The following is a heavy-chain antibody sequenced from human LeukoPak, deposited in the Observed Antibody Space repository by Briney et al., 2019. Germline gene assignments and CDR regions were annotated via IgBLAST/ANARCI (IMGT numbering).Heavy chain of an antibody. Sequence: GGSLRLSCAASGFNFGGYAMSWVRDVPGKGLEWVSGINWNGGYTYYVDPVKGRFTISRDNAKNSLFLQMNSLRAEDTALYYCTKDRGEGLYADAFDIWGQGTPVTVSS. D-gene: IGHD2/OR15-2a*01. J-gene: IGHJ3*02. CDR1: GFNFGGYA. V-gene: IGHV3-20*04. CDR2: INWNGGYT. CDR3: TKDRGEGLYADAFDI.